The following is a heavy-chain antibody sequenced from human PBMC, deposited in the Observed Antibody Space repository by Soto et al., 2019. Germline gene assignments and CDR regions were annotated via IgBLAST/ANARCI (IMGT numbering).Heavy chain of an antibody. CDR3: ARSLRWETVTDYYYYYGMDV. D-gene: IGHD4-17*01. J-gene: IGHJ6*02. CDR2: IYYSGT. CDR1: CGSISSYY. V-gene: IGHV4-59*12. Sequence: PSETLSLTCSVPCGSISSYYWRWIRQPPGKGLEWIAYIYYSGTSYNPSLKSRVSISLDAPKNQFSLKLSSVTAADTAVYYCARSLRWETVTDYYYYYGMDVWGQGTTVT.